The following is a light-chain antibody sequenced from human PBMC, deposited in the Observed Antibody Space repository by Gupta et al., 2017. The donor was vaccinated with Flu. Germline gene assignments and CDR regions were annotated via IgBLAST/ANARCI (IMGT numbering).Light chain of an antibody. CDR2: EVT. Sequence: SIAISCTGTSNDVGAYNYGYWYQHHPGKAPKLMIYEVTNRPAGVSDRFSGSKSGNTASLTISGLQADDEAHYYGNSYTSSNTWVFGGGTKLTVL. J-gene: IGLJ3*02. CDR3: NSYTSSNTWV. V-gene: IGLV2-14*01. CDR1: SNDVGAYNY.